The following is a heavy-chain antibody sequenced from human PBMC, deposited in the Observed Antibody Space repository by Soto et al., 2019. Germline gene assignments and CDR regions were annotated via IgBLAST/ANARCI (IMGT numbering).Heavy chain of an antibody. Sequence: QVQLVQSGAEVRKPGSSVKVSCTTSGVALSNHFISWVRLAPGQGLEWMGRITPILGIPNYSQNFQGRLTLTADRSTKTVYMELSSLRSDDSAVYYCARVGPVDYGDYNFWGQGTLVTVSS. CDR1: GVALSNHF. V-gene: IGHV1-69*02. CDR3: ARVGPVDYGDYNF. CDR2: ITPILGIP. D-gene: IGHD4-17*01. J-gene: IGHJ4*02.